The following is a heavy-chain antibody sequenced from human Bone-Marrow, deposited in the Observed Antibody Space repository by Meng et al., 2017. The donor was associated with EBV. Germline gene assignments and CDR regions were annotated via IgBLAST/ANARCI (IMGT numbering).Heavy chain of an antibody. CDR3: ARADCSSTSCYDSRGWFDP. CDR1: GGSVSSGSYY. D-gene: IGHD2-2*01. J-gene: IGHJ5*02. V-gene: IGHV4-61*01. CDR2: IHYSGST. Sequence: QVQLQESGPGLVKPSETLSLTCTGSGGSVSSGSYYWSWIRQPPGKVLEWIGYIHYSGSTNYNPSLKSRVTISVDTSKNQFSLKLSSVTAADTAVYYCARADCSSTSCYDSRGWFDPWGQGTLVTVSS.